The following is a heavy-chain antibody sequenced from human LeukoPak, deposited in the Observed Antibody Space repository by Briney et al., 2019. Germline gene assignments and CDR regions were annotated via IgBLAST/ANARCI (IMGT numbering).Heavy chain of an antibody. J-gene: IGHJ4*02. CDR1: AYNFTNYW. D-gene: IGHD5-24*01. CDR2: IYPGDSDT. Sequence: GESLKISCTGSAYNFTNYWIGWVRQMPGKGLEWMGIIYPGDSDTRYSPSFQGQVTISADKSITASYLQWTSLKASDTAMYYCAKYGFEMATTPLGREFDFWGQGTLVTVSS. V-gene: IGHV5-51*01. CDR3: AKYGFEMATTPLGREFDF.